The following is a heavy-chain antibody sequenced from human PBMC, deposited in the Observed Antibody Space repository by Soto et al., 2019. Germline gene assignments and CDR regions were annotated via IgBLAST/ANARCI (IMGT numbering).Heavy chain of an antibody. J-gene: IGHJ5*02. D-gene: IGHD3-3*01. CDR1: GYTFTSYG. Sequence: QVQLVQSGAEVKKPGASVKVSCKASGYTFTSYGISWVRQAPGQGLEWMGWISAYNGNTNYAQKLQGRVTMTTDTAASTACMGLRRLRSGDAAVYYCARDRTGYYEFWSGYNWFDPWGQGTLVTVSS. V-gene: IGHV1-18*01. CDR3: ARDRTGYYEFWSGYNWFDP. CDR2: ISAYNGNT.